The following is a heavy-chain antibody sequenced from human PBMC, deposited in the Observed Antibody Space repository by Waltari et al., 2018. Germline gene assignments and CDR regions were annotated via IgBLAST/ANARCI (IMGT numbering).Heavy chain of an antibody. V-gene: IGHV2-5*02. D-gene: IGHD1-20*01. CDR3: VGKRLQARYFDN. Sequence: QITLKESGPTLVKPTQTLTLTCTFSGFSLSTSGVGVAWIRQPPGKALEWLALIYWDDDRRYSPSLKNRLTITKDSSKNQVVLTMTNMDPVDTATYYCVGKRLQARYFDNWGQGTLVTVSS. CDR2: IYWDDDR. J-gene: IGHJ4*02. CDR1: GFSLSTSGVG.